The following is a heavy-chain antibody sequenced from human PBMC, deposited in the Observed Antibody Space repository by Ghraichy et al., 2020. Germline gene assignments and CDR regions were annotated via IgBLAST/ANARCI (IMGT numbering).Heavy chain of an antibody. CDR1: GFAFSNHW. CDR3: ARAGRRRYDSGDYTSFWGDY. J-gene: IGHJ4*02. D-gene: IGHD3-22*01. Sequence: GESLRLSCAASGFAFSNHWMTFVRQAPGKGLEWVANINQDGSKINYVDSVKGRFTISRDNAKNSLYLQMNSLRAEDTAVYFCARAGRRRYDSGDYTSFWGDYWGQGTLVTVSS. CDR2: INQDGSKI. V-gene: IGHV3-7*03.